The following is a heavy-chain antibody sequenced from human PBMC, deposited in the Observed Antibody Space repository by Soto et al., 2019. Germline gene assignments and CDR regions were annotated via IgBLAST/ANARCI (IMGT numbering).Heavy chain of an antibody. V-gene: IGHV3-30-3*01. D-gene: IGHD3-22*01. Sequence: QVQLVESGGGVVQPGRSLRLSCAASGFTFSSYAMHWVRQAPGKGLEWVAVISYDGSNKYYADSVKGRFTISRDNSKNALDLQMHSQSAEDTAVYYCARDSKPPGRGSQVITTGYFQHWGQGTLVTVSS. CDR2: ISYDGSNK. CDR1: GFTFSSYA. J-gene: IGHJ1*01. CDR3: ARDSKPPGRGSQVITTGYFQH.